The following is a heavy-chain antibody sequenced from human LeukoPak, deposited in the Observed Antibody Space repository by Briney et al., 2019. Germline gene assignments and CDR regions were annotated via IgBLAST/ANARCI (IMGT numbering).Heavy chain of an antibody. CDR1: GGTFSSYA. J-gene: IGHJ4*02. V-gene: IGHV1-69*13. Sequence: SVKVSCKASGGTFSSYAISWVRQAPGQGLEWMGGIIPIFGTANYAQKFQGRVTITADESTSTAYMELSSLRSEDTAVYYCARDGDFWSGYYCDYWGQGTQVTVSS. CDR2: IIPIFGTA. D-gene: IGHD3-3*01. CDR3: ARDGDFWSGYYCDY.